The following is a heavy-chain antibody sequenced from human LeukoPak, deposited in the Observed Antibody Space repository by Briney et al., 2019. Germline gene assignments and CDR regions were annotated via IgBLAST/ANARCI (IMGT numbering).Heavy chain of an antibody. J-gene: IGHJ3*01. CDR3: AKNLGPFDV. Sequence: GGSLRLSCAASGFTVSSNYMSWVRQAPGKGLEWVSSIGDAGTYYADSVKGRFTISRDNSKNMLYLQLNSLRAGDTAMYYCAKNLGPFDVRGQGTMVTVSS. CDR1: GFTVSSNY. D-gene: IGHD3-16*01. CDR2: IGDAGT. V-gene: IGHV3-53*01.